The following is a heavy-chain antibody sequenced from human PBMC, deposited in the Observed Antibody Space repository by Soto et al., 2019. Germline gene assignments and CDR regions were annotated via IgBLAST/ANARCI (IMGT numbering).Heavy chain of an antibody. Sequence: PGGSLRLSCAASGFTFSNAWMNWVRQAPGKGLEWVGRIKSKTDGGTTDYAAPVKGRFTISRDDSKNTLYLQMNSLKTEDTAVYYCTTTTVTNPGDYYYYYGMDVWGQGTTVTVSS. J-gene: IGHJ6*02. CDR2: IKSKTDGGTT. V-gene: IGHV3-15*07. CDR3: TTTTVTNPGDYYYYYGMDV. CDR1: GFTFSNAW. D-gene: IGHD4-17*01.